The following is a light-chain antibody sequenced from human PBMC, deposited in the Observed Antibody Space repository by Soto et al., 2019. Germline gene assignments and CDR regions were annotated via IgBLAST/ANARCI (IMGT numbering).Light chain of an antibody. Sequence: QSALTQPASVSGSPGQSITISCTGTSSDVGSYNYVSWYQHHPGKVPKLMIYDVSSRPSWVSNRFSGSKSGNTASLTISGLQTEDEADYYCSSYTTSETRVFGTGTKLTVL. CDR3: SSYTTSETRV. CDR1: SSDVGSYNY. CDR2: DVS. J-gene: IGLJ1*01. V-gene: IGLV2-14*03.